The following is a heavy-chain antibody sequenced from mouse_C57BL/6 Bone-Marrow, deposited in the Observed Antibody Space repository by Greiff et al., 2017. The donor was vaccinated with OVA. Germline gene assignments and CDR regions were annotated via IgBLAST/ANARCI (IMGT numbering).Heavy chain of an antibody. CDR2: FHPYNDDT. D-gene: IGHD2-4*01. CDR3: ARPGDYDRDWFAY. J-gene: IGHJ3*01. Sequence: QVQLQQSGAELVKPGASVKMSCKASGYTFTTYPIEWMKQTHGKSLEWIGNFHPYNDDTKYNEKFKGKATLPVAKYSSTVYLELRRLTSHDSAVYYCARPGDYDRDWFAYWGQGTLVTVSA. CDR1: GYTFTTYP. V-gene: IGHV1-47*01.